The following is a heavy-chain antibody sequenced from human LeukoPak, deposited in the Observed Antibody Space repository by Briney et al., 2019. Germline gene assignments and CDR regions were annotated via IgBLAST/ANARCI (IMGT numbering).Heavy chain of an antibody. Sequence: GRSLRLSCAASGFTFNTYGMHWVRQAPGKGLEWVAVIWYDGSNKYYGDSVKGRFTISRDNSKNTLYLQMNSLRAEDTAVYYCARGGTGSYRHYYFDYWGQGTLVTVSS. CDR3: ARGGTGSYRHYYFDY. V-gene: IGHV3-33*01. CDR1: GFTFNTYG. D-gene: IGHD3-16*02. CDR2: IWYDGSNK. J-gene: IGHJ4*02.